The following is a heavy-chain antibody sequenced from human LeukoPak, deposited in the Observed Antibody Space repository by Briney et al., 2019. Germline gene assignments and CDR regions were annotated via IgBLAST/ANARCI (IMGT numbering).Heavy chain of an antibody. CDR2: IYYSGST. Sequence: SETLSLTCSVSGDSITGYYWGWIRQPPGKGLEWIGSIYYSGSTYYNPSLKSRVTISVDTSKNQFSLKLSSVTAADTAVYYCARDGGSSGYDSSGYPIFDAFDIWGQGTMVTVSS. CDR3: ARDGGSSGYDSSGYPIFDAFDI. D-gene: IGHD3-22*01. J-gene: IGHJ3*02. CDR1: GDSITGYY. V-gene: IGHV4-39*07.